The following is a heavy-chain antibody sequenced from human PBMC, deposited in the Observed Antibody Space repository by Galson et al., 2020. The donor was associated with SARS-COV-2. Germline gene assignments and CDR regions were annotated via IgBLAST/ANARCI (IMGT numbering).Heavy chain of an antibody. Sequence: SETLYITRTVSGDSISSSSSYWGWIRQPPGKGLEWVGTIYYSGVTYYNPSLRSRVTISVDTSKNWCYLNLSSVTAADTAVYYCAKSPTYYDFEWGQGTLVTVSS. V-gene: IGHV4-39*01. CDR1: GDSISSSSSY. J-gene: IGHJ4*02. CDR2: IYYSGVT. CDR3: AKSPTYYDFE. D-gene: IGHD3-16*01.